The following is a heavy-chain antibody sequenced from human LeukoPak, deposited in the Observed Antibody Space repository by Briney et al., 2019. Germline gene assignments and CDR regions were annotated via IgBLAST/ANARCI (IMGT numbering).Heavy chain of an antibody. Sequence: SETLSLTCTVSGGSISSYYWNWIRQPPGKGLEWIGYIYYSGSTNYNPSLKSRVTISVDTSKNQFSLKLSSVTAADTAVYYCARGLTFLTGQMFDYWGQGTLVTVSS. CDR3: ARGLTFLTGQMFDY. CDR2: IYYSGST. D-gene: IGHD3-9*01. J-gene: IGHJ4*02. CDR1: GGSISSYY. V-gene: IGHV4-59*01.